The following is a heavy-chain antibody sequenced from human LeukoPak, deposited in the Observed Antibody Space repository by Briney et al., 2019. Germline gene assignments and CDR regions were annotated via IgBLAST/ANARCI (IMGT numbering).Heavy chain of an antibody. V-gene: IGHV1-46*01. D-gene: IGHD4-17*01. CDR1: GYTFTSYY. J-gene: IGHJ4*02. Sequence: ASVKVSCKASGYTFTSYYMHWVRQAPGQGLEWMGIINPSGGSTSYAQKFQGRVTMTRDTSTSTVYMELSSLRSEDTAVYYCSRVGGDDVPFDYWGQGTLVTVSS. CDR3: SRVGGDDVPFDY. CDR2: INPSGGST.